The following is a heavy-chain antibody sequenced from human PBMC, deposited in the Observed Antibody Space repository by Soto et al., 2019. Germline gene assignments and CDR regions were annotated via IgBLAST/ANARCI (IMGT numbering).Heavy chain of an antibody. CDR2: ISGSGGST. D-gene: IGHD3-10*01. CDR1: GFTFSSYA. CDR3: ATEYYYGSGSYYYYYYGMDV. J-gene: IGHJ6*02. Sequence: EVQLLESGGGLVQPGGSLRLSCAPSGFTFSSYAMSWVRQAPGKGLEWVSAISGSGGSTYYADSVKGRFTISRDNSKNTLYLQMNSLRAEDTAVYYCATEYYYGSGSYYYYYYGMDVWGQGTKVTVSS. V-gene: IGHV3-23*01.